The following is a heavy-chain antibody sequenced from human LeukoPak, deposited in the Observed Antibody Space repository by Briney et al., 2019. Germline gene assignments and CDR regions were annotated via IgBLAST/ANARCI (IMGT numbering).Heavy chain of an antibody. J-gene: IGHJ4*02. CDR3: ARSLPDYFDY. V-gene: IGHV4-31*03. CDR1: GGSISSGGYY. Sequence: SETLSLTCTVSGGSISSGGYYWSWIRQHPGKGLEWIGYIYYSGSTYYNPSLKSRVTISVDTSKNQFSLKLSSVTAADTAVYYCARSLPDYFDYWGQGTLVTVSS. CDR2: IYYSGST.